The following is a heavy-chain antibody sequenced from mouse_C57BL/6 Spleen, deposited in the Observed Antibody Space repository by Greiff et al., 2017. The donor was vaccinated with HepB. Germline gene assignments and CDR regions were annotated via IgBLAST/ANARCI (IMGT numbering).Heavy chain of an antibody. D-gene: IGHD1-1*01. Sequence: QVQLQQPGAELVMPGASVKLSCKASGYTFTSYWMHWVKQRPGQGLEWIGEIDPSDSYTNYNQKFKGKSTLTVDKSSSTAYMQLSSLTSEDSAVYYCARAGGSRKNYFDYWGQGTTLTVSS. V-gene: IGHV1-69*01. CDR1: GYTFTSYW. CDR2: IDPSDSYT. J-gene: IGHJ2*01. CDR3: ARAGGSRKNYFDY.